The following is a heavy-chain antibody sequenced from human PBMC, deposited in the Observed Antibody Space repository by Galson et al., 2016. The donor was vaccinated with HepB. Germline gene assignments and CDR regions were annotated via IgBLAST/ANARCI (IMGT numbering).Heavy chain of an antibody. V-gene: IGHV1-69*06. CDR1: GGTFSNYV. Sequence: SVKVSCKASGGTFSNYVISWVRQAPGQGLEWMGGIIPIFGTANNAQKFQGRVTITADKFTSTAYMELSSLRSEDWAVYYCARLDAYNYPYYFDYWGQGTLVTVS. CDR3: ARLDAYNYPYYFDY. D-gene: IGHD5-24*01. J-gene: IGHJ4*02. CDR2: IIPIFGTA.